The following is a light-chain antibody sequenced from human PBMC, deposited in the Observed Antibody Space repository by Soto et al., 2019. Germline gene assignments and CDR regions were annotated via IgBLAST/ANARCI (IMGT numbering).Light chain of an antibody. V-gene: IGKV2-28*01. Sequence: DIVMTQSPLSLPVTPGEPPSISCSPSQSLRKNNGNNNLDWYLQKPGRSPQLLNYLGFNRASGVPGRFSGSGSGTDFTLKISRVEAEDVGVYYCMQALRTQWTFGQGTKVEIK. CDR1: QSLRKNNGNNN. CDR2: LGF. J-gene: IGKJ1*01. CDR3: MQALRTQWT.